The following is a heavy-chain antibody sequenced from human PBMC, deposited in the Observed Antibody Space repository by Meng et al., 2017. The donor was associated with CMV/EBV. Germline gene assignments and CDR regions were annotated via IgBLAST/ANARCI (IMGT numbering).Heavy chain of an antibody. J-gene: IGHJ4*02. Sequence: GESLKISRAASGFTFSSYWMSWVRQAPGKGLEWVAFTSYDGRYKGYADSVKGRFTISRDNSKNTLFLEMNSLRAEDTAVYFCARDDVLGPTTPSNVGYFDYWGQGTRVIVSS. CDR1: GFTFSSYW. CDR2: TSYDGRYK. CDR3: ARDDVLGPTTPSNVGYFDY. D-gene: IGHD1-26*01. V-gene: IGHV3-30*03.